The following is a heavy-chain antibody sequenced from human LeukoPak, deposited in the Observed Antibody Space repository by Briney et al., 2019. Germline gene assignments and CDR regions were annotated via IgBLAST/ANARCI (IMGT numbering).Heavy chain of an antibody. Sequence: GGTLRLSCAASGFSFRSHGMNWVRQAPGKGLEWVSGISPRGDITYYKDSVRGRFTITRDNFKNTVSLQLNSLRAEDTAVYYCAKDWYYYDSSGYYGFFDYWGQGTLVTVSS. D-gene: IGHD3-22*01. V-gene: IGHV3-23*01. CDR3: AKDWYYYDSSGYYGFFDY. J-gene: IGHJ4*02. CDR2: ISPRGDIT. CDR1: GFSFRSHG.